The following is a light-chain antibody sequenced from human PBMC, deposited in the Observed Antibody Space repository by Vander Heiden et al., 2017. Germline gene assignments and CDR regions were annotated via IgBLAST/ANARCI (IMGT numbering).Light chain of an antibody. J-gene: IGLJ2*01. CDR3: QSYDSSLSGYVV. V-gene: IGLV1-40*01. CDR1: SSNIGAGYD. CDR2: GNS. Sequence: QAVLTQPHSVSGAPGQRVSISCTGSSSNIGAGYDVHWYHQLPGTAPKLLIYGNSNRPSGVPDRFSGSKSGTSASLAITGLQAEDEADYYCQSYDSSLSGYVVFGGGTKLTVL.